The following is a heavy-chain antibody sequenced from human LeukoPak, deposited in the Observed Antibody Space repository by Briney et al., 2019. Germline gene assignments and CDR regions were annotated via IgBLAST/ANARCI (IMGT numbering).Heavy chain of an antibody. D-gene: IGHD2-15*01. Sequence: GGSLRLSCAASGFXFSDYYMSWIRQAPGKGLEWLSYISGSSSSTNYADSVKGRFTISRDNAKNSMYLQMNSLRAEDTAVYYCSRDPRLVDYWGQGTLVTVSS. V-gene: IGHV3-11*05. CDR2: ISGSSSST. J-gene: IGHJ4*02. CDR3: SRDPRLVDY. CDR1: GFXFSDYY.